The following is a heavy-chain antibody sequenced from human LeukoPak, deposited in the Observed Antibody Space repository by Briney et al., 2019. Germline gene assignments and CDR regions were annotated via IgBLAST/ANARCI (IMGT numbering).Heavy chain of an antibody. CDR2: ISSSSSYI. D-gene: IGHD5-12*01. V-gene: IGHV3-21*01. J-gene: IGHJ5*02. Sequence: GGSLRLSCAASGFTFSNYGMSWVRQAPGKGLEWVSSISSSSSYIYYADSVKGRFTISRDNAKNSLYLQMNSLRAEDTAVYYCATGYSGYDPFDPWGQGTLVTVSS. CDR1: GFTFSNYG. CDR3: ATGYSGYDPFDP.